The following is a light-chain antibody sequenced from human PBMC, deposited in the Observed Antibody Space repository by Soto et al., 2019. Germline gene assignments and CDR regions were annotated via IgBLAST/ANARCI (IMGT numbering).Light chain of an antibody. V-gene: IGLV2-14*01. J-gene: IGLJ3*02. CDR2: EVN. Sequence: QAVVTQPASVSGSPGQSITISCTGTSSDIGGHNYVSWYQQHPGKAPKLMIYEVNNRPSGVSSRFSGSKSGNTASLTISGLQAEDEADYYCSSYTNNQRLFGGGTKLTVL. CDR3: SSYTNNQRL. CDR1: SSDIGGHNY.